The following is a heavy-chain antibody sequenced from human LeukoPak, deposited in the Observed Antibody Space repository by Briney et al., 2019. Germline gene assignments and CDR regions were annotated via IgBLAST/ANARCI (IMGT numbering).Heavy chain of an antibody. J-gene: IGHJ3*02. D-gene: IGHD4-23*01. CDR2: IIPIFGTA. Sequence: ASVKVSCKASGYTFTSYAMNWVRQAPGQGLEWMGWIIPIFGTANYAQKFQGRVTITRDTSASTAYMELSSLRSEDTAVYYCARGYGGNSGDAFDIWGQGTMVTVSS. CDR3: ARGYGGNSGDAFDI. CDR1: GYTFTSYA. V-gene: IGHV1-3*01.